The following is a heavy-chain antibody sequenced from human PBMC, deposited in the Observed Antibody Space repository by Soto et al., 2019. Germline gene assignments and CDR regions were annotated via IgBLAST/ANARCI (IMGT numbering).Heavy chain of an antibody. V-gene: IGHV4-39*01. CDR2: IYYSGST. J-gene: IGHJ3*02. D-gene: IGHD3-3*01. CDR3: ARQPRLSEWSLNALDI. Sequence: QLQLQESGPGLVKPSETLSLTCSVSGDSVSSTHYCWGWVRQPPGKGLEWIGTIYYSGSTYYSPSLKSRVTMSVGTPKNQFSLKLSSVTAADTAVYYCARQPRLSEWSLNALDIWGQGTMVTVSS. CDR1: GDSVSSTHYC.